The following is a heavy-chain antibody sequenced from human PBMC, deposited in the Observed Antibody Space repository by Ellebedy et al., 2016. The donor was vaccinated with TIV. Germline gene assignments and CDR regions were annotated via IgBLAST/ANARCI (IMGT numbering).Heavy chain of an antibody. CDR2: MSYDGSNK. CDR3: ARESGAVVVTHFDY. D-gene: IGHD2-15*01. J-gene: IGHJ4*02. Sequence: GESLKISCAASGFTFSSYAMHWVRQAPGKGLEWVAVMSYDGSNKYYADSVKGRFTISRDNAKNSLLLQMNSLRVEDTAVYYCARESGAVVVTHFDYWGRGTLVTVSS. CDR1: GFTFSSYA. V-gene: IGHV3-30-3*01.